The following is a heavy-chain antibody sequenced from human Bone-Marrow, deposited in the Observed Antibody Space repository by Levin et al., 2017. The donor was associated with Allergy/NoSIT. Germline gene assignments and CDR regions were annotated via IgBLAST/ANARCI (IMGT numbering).Heavy chain of an antibody. CDR2: ISYDGATQ. J-gene: IGHJ6*02. Sequence: GSLRLSCAASEFTLGNYAIYWVRQAPGKGLEWVALISYDGATQHYADSVRGRFTISRDNSKNTVFLQADSLRPEDTAIYYCARSRSLFYFYAMDVWGQGTSVTVSS. D-gene: IGHD2/OR15-2a*01. V-gene: IGHV3-30-3*01. CDR1: EFTLGNYA. CDR3: ARSRSLFYFYAMDV.